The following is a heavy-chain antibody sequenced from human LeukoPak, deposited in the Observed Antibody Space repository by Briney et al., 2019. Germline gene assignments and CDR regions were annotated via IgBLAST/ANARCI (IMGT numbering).Heavy chain of an antibody. CDR3: ARTRYNVPDSLDY. J-gene: IGHJ3*01. CDR2: IYPGDSDT. V-gene: IGHV5-51*01. Sequence: VESLDPHLQVFGYSLKSYWLGRVRAMPGTGLEWMGIIYPGDSDTRYSPSFQGQVTISSDKSIRTAYLQWSSLKASDTAMYYCARTRYNVPDSLDYWGQGTMVTVSS. CDR1: GYSLKSYW. D-gene: IGHD2-8*01.